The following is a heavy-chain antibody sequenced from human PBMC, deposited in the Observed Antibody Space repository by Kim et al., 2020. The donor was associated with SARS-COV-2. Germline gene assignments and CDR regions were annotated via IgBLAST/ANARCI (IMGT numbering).Heavy chain of an antibody. J-gene: IGHJ6*03. CDR3: ASEAEYYYYMDV. CDR2: INPNSGGT. Sequence: ASVKVSCKASGYTFTGYYMHWVRQAPGQGLEWMGRINPNSGGTNYAQKFQGRVTMTRDTSISTAYMELSRLRSDDTAVYYCASEAEYYYYMDVWGKGTTVTVSS. CDR1: GYTFTGYY. V-gene: IGHV1-2*06.